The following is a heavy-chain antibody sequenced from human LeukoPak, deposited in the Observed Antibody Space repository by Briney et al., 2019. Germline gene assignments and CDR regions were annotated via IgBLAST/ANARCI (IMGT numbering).Heavy chain of an antibody. D-gene: IGHD3-10*01. CDR1: GGSISSGSYY. J-gene: IGHJ4*02. V-gene: IGHV4-61*02. CDR3: ARGRPYYRPYYFDY. Sequence: SQTLSLTCTVSGGSISSGSYYWSWIRQPAGKGLEWIGRIYTSGSTNYNPSLKSRVTISVDTSKNQFSLKLSSVTAADTAVYYCARGRPYYRPYYFDYWGQGTLVTVSS. CDR2: IYTSGST.